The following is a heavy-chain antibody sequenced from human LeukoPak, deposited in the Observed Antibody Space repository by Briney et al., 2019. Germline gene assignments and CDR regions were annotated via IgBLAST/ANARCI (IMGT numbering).Heavy chain of an antibody. CDR2: ISGSGGGT. CDR1: GFTFSSYA. D-gene: IGHD6-13*01. V-gene: IGHV3-23*01. Sequence: GGSLRLSCAASGFTFSSYAMSWVRQAPGKGLEWVSAISGSGGGTYYADSVKGRFTISRDNSKNTLYLQMNSLRAEDTAVYYCARERHSSSWIFDYWGQGTLVTVSS. CDR3: ARERHSSSWIFDY. J-gene: IGHJ4*02.